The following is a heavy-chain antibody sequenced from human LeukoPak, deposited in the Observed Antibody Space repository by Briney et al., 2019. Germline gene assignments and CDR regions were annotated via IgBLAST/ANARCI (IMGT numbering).Heavy chain of an antibody. CDR2: INPNSGGT. CDR3: ARGMPTALSYDSSGYRYGDAFDI. CDR1: GYTFTGYY. V-gene: IGHV1-2*02. Sequence: ASVKVSCKASGYTFTGYYMHWVRQAPGQGLEWMGWINPNSGGTNYAQKFQGRVTMTRDTSISTAYMELSRLRSDDTAVYYCARGMPTALSYDSSGYRYGDAFDIWGQGTMVTVSS. D-gene: IGHD3-22*01. J-gene: IGHJ3*02.